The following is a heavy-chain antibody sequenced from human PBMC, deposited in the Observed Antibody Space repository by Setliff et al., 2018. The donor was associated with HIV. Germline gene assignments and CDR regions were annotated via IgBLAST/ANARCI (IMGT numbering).Heavy chain of an antibody. D-gene: IGHD2-15*01. V-gene: IGHV3-30*02. CDR1: GFTFSTYG. Sequence: GGSLRLSCAASGFTFSTYGMQWVRPAPGKGLEWVAFIRYDGSNQYYADSVKGRFTISRDNSKNTLYLQMNSLRAEDTAVYYCAKCGGVTCYSASWYFDYWGQGTLVTVSS. CDR2: IRYDGSNQ. CDR3: AKCGGVTCYSASWYFDY. J-gene: IGHJ4*02.